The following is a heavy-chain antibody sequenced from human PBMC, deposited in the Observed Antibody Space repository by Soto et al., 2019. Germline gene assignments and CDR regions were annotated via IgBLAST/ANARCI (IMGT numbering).Heavy chain of an antibody. CDR2: IKQDGTEK. Sequence: GGSLRLSCAASGFTFSNYWMSWVRQAPGKGLEWVANIKQDGTEKYYVDSVKGRFTISRDNAKNSLYLQMNSLRAEDTAVYYCARGHARGIAVAGQFDPWGQGTLVTVSS. J-gene: IGHJ5*02. CDR3: ARGHARGIAVAGQFDP. D-gene: IGHD6-19*01. V-gene: IGHV3-7*03. CDR1: GFTFSNYW.